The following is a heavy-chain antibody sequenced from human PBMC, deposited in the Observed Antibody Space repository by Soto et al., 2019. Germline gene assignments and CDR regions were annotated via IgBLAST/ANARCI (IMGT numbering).Heavy chain of an antibody. Sequence: GGSLRLSCAASGFTFSNAWMSWVRQAPGKGLEWVGRIKSKTDGGTTDYAAPVKGRFTISRDDSKNTLYLQMNSLKTEDTAVYYCTTVEDRGYYDYIWVPYKYWGQGTLVTVSS. CDR2: IKSKTDGGTT. CDR3: TTVEDRGYYDYIWVPYKY. CDR1: GFTFSNAW. V-gene: IGHV3-15*01. J-gene: IGHJ4*02. D-gene: IGHD3-16*01.